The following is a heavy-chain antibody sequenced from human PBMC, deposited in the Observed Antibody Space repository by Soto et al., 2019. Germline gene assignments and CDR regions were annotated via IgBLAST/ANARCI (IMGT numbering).Heavy chain of an antibody. CDR3: ARGYSGYDYGFDQ. CDR2: IFYFGSA. D-gene: IGHD5-12*01. V-gene: IGHV4-31*03. Sequence: QVRLHESGPGLVKPSETLSLTCTVSGDSLRSGGYHWGWIRQFPGKGLEWIGYIFYFGSAYDKPSLESRVTMSIDSSESHISLSLKSVTVADTAVYYCARGYSGYDYGFDQWGQGILVTVSS. J-gene: IGHJ4*02. CDR1: GDSLRSGGYH.